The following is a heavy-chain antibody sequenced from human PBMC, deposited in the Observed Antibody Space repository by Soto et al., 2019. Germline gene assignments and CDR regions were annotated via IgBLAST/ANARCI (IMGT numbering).Heavy chain of an antibody. CDR3: AIDAPGYSSGGYFDY. CDR2: IIPIFSTV. D-gene: IGHD6-19*01. J-gene: IGHJ4*02. Sequence: QVQLVQSGAEVKKPGSSVKVSCKAAGGTFSSYAISWVRQAPGQGLEWMGGIIPIFSTVNYAQKFQGRVKITADESTITAYMELRSLRYEDTAVYYCAIDAPGYSSGGYFDYRGQGTLVTVSS. CDR1: GGTFSSYA. V-gene: IGHV1-69*01.